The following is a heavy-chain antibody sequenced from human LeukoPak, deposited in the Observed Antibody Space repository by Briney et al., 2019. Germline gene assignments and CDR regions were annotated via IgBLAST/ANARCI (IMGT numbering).Heavy chain of an antibody. Sequence: PGRSLRLSCAASGFTSSSYGMHWVRQAPGEGLEWVAVISYDGSNKYYADSVKGRFTISRDNSKNTLYLQMNSLRAEDTAVYYCAKTRREGWNYLNYYYGMDVWGQGTTVTVSS. J-gene: IGHJ6*02. CDR2: ISYDGSNK. D-gene: IGHD1-7*01. CDR1: GFTSSSYG. V-gene: IGHV3-30*18. CDR3: AKTRREGWNYLNYYYGMDV.